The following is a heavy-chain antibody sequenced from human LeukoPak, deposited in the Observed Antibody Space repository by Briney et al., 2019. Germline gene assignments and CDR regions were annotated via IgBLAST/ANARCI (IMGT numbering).Heavy chain of an antibody. CDR2: ISKSGGST. J-gene: IGHJ4*02. CDR1: GFTFGSYA. Sequence: GGSLRLSCEASGFTFGSYAMSWVRQAPGKGLEWVSSISKSGGSTNYADSVKGRFTISRDNSKNMLYLQMNSLTAEDTAVYYCARAAVTGTRYSFDYWGQGTLVTVSS. CDR3: ARAAVTGTRYSFDY. D-gene: IGHD6-19*01. V-gene: IGHV3-23*01.